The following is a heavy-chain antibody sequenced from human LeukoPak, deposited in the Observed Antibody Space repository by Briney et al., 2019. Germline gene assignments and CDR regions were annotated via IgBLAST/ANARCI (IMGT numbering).Heavy chain of an antibody. CDR2: INPNSGGT. Sequence: ASVKVPCKASRYTFTGYYMHWVRQAPGQGLEWMGWINPNSGGTNYAQKFQGWVTMTRDTSISTAYMELSRLRSDDTAVYYCARDRCSSTSCYYGMDVWGQGTTVTVSS. V-gene: IGHV1-2*04. CDR3: ARDRCSSTSCYYGMDV. J-gene: IGHJ6*02. CDR1: RYTFTGYY. D-gene: IGHD2-2*01.